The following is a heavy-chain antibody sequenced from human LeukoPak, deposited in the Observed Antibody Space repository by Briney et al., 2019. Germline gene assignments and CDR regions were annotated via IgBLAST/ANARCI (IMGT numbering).Heavy chain of an antibody. CDR3: AKEDDFWSGPFFDY. Sequence: GGSLRLSCAAPGNYWMHWVRQAPGKGLVWVSHINSDGSWTSYADSVKGRFTISKDNAKNTLYLQMNSLRAEDTAVYYCAKEDDFWSGPFFDYWGQGTLVTVSS. J-gene: IGHJ4*02. D-gene: IGHD3-3*01. V-gene: IGHV3-74*01. CDR2: INSDGSWT. CDR1: GNYW.